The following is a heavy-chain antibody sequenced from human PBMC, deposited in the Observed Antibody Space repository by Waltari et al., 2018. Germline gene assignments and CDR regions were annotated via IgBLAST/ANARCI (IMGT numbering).Heavy chain of an antibody. J-gene: IGHJ6*03. CDR2: IIPIRGIA. D-gene: IGHD2-15*01. V-gene: IGHV1-69*10. CDR1: GGTFSSYA. CDR3: ARVSAPGFSSYYMDV. Sequence: QVQLVQSGAEVKKPGSSVKVSCKASGGTFSSYAISWVRQAPGQGLEWMGGIIPIRGIANYAQKVQGRVTITADKSTSTAYMELSSLRSEDTAVYYCARVSAPGFSSYYMDVWGKGTTVTISS.